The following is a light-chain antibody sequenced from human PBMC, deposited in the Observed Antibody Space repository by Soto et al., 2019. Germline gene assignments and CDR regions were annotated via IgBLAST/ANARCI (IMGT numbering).Light chain of an antibody. V-gene: IGKV1-39*01. CDR3: QQSYSTPPST. Sequence: DIRMTQSPSSLSASVGDTVTITCRASQSISSHLNWYQQKPGKAPNLLMYTASSLQSGVPSRFSGSGSGTDFTLTISSLQPEDFATYYCQQSYSTPPSTFGQGTRLEIK. CDR1: QSISSH. J-gene: IGKJ5*01. CDR2: TAS.